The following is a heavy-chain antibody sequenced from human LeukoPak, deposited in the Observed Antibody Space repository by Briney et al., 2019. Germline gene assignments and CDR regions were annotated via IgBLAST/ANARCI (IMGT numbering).Heavy chain of an antibody. Sequence: PGGSLRLSCAASGFTFSDYYMSWIRQAPGKGLEWVSYISSSGSTIYYADSVKGRFTISGDNSKNTLYLQMNSLRTEDTAVYYCATTVGYSDGGYWGQGALVTVSS. CDR2: ISSSGSTI. CDR3: ATTVGYSDGGY. CDR1: GFTFSDYY. D-gene: IGHD4-23*01. V-gene: IGHV3-11*04. J-gene: IGHJ4*02.